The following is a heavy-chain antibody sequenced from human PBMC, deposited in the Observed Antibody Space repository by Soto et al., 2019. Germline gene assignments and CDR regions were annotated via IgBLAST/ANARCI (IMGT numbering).Heavy chain of an antibody. J-gene: IGHJ4*02. CDR1: GFDFIDFH. Sequence: GGSLSLSCGASGFDFIDFHISWVRQAPGKGLEWISYISSSLGHTDYAESVKGRFTISRDNAKSSVFLEMSDLRSDDTAVYYCAANWNFGLNFWGQGTLVTVSS. CDR2: ISSSLGHT. D-gene: IGHD1-1*01. V-gene: IGHV3-11*03. CDR3: AANWNFGLNF.